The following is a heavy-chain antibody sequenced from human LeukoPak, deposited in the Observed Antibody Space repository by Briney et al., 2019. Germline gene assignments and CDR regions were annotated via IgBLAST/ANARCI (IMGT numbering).Heavy chain of an antibody. V-gene: IGHV4-31*03. J-gene: IGHJ6*02. CDR1: GDSVGSGPYY. CDR2: IYYSGST. D-gene: IGHD3-3*01. CDR3: AKVLRFLEWLPEWDYYYYGMDV. Sequence: PSETLSLTCSVSGDSVGSGPYYWSWIRQHPGKGLEWIGYIYYSGSTYYSPSLKSRITISVDTSKNQFSLKLSSVTAADTAVYYCAKVLRFLEWLPEWDYYYYGMDVWGQGTTVTVSS.